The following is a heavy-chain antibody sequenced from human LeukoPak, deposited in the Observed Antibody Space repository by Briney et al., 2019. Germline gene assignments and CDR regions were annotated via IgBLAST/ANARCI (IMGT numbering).Heavy chain of an antibody. Sequence: SVKVSCKASGFTFSSYAIRWVRQAPGQGLDSMGRIVPVLDIAVYAQKFQGRVTITADKSTSTAYMELNSLRFEDKAVYQGGRDKGGGGWLSFDYWGQGTLVTVSS. CDR1: GFTFSSYA. J-gene: IGHJ4*02. CDR3: GRDKGGGGWLSFDY. V-gene: IGHV1-69*04. CDR2: IVPVLDIA. D-gene: IGHD3-16*01.